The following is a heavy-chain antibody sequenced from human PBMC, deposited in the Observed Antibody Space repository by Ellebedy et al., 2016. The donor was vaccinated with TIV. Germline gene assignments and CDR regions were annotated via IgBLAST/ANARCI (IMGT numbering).Heavy chain of an antibody. CDR2: ISSSRKYI. Sequence: GESLKISXAASGFIFSSYTMNWVRQAPGKGLEWLSSISSSRKYIFYAEGAKGRFTISRDNAKNSLYLQLSSLRAEDTAVYYCARGPYDSTGYYYENWFFDLWGRGTRVTVSS. J-gene: IGHJ2*01. V-gene: IGHV3-21*01. CDR3: ARGPYDSTGYYYENWFFDL. CDR1: GFIFSSYT. D-gene: IGHD3-22*01.